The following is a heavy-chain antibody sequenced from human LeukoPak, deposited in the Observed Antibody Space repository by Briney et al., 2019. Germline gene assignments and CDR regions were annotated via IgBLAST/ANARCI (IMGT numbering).Heavy chain of an antibody. CDR2: VNAKGDVT. CDR3: AKEKGDGLPFDY. J-gene: IGHJ4*02. V-gene: IGHV3-23*01. Sequence: GGSLRLSCSAPGFAFRNYGMAWVRQAPGKGLDFVSAVNAKGDVTFYADSVKGRFTMSRDNSKNTLYLQMNSLRADDTAVYYCAKEKGDGLPFDYWGQGTLITVSS. D-gene: IGHD5-24*01. CDR1: GFAFRNYG.